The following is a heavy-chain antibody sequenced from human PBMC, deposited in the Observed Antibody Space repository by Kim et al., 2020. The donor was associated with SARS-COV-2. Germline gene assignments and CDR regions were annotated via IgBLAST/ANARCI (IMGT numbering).Heavy chain of an antibody. CDR3: AKDGRKGYCSGGSCYPDI. J-gene: IGHJ3*02. D-gene: IGHD2-15*01. V-gene: IGHV3-23*01. Sequence: KGRFTSSRDNAKNTLNLQMNSLRAEDTAVYYCAKDGRKGYCSGGSCYPDIWGQGTMVTVSS.